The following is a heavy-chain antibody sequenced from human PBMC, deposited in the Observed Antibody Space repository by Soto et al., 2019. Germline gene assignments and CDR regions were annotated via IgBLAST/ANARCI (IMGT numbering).Heavy chain of an antibody. CDR1: GFTFSSYA. CDR3: AKDDVSHVWGSYRHTGEYYFDY. J-gene: IGHJ4*02. D-gene: IGHD3-16*02. CDR2: ISGSGGST. V-gene: IGHV3-23*01. Sequence: PGGSLTLSCAASGFTFSSYAMSWVSQAPGKGLEWVSAISGSGGSTYCADSVKGRFTISRDNSKNTLYLQMNSLRAEDTAVYYCAKDDVSHVWGSYRHTGEYYFDYWGQGTLVTVSS.